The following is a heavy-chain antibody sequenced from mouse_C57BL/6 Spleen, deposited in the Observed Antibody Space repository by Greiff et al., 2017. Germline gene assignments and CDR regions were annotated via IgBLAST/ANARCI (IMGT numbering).Heavy chain of an antibody. V-gene: IGHV1-7*01. D-gene: IGHD1-1*01. CDR1: GYTFTSYW. J-gene: IGHJ1*03. Sequence: QVHVKQSGAELAKPGASVKLSCKASGYTFTSYWMHWVKQRPGQGLEWIGYINPSSGYTKYNQKFKDKATLTADKSSSTAYMQLSSLTYEDSAVYYCARDYYGSSYFDVWGTGTTVTVSS. CDR3: ARDYYGSSYFDV. CDR2: INPSSGYT.